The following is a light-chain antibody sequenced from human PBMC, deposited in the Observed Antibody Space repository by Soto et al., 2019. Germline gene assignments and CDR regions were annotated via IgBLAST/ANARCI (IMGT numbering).Light chain of an antibody. V-gene: IGKV1-9*01. Sequence: QVTPAPLSLTASVAARITLTCRASQGIDTFLAWYQQKAGKAPKLLIYAASTLQSGVPARFSGSGSGTDFTLAISSLQSEDFAAYYCQQYNNCPRTFGQGTKVDIK. CDR1: QGIDTF. CDR3: QQYNNCPRT. CDR2: AAS. J-gene: IGKJ1*01.